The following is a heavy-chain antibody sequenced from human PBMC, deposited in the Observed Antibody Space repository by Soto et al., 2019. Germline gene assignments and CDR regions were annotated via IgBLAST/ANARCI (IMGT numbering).Heavy chain of an antibody. CDR3: ARAMCFGGSCYVDV. J-gene: IGHJ4*02. D-gene: IGHD2-15*01. CDR1: GGTFNTYT. V-gene: IGHV1-69*02. Sequence: QLVQSGAEVRKPGSSVKVSCKASGGTFNTYTITWMRQAPGQGLEWMGRIAPIIDIPDYAQNFQGRVTITADKSTTTAYMELTSLRSEDTAIYYCARAMCFGGSCYVDVWGQGTLVTVSS. CDR2: IAPIIDIP.